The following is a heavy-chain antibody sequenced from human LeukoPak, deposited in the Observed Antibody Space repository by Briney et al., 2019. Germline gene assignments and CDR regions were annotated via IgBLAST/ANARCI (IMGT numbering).Heavy chain of an antibody. CDR1: GFTVSSNY. V-gene: IGHV3-53*01. J-gene: IGHJ6*02. CDR2: TYSDGTT. CDR3: ARDRVEVTTSMLGGVKRTVTDYYGMDV. D-gene: IGHD3-16*01. Sequence: GGSLRLSCAASGFTVSSNYMSWVRQAPGKGLEWVSITYSDGTTYYADSVKGRFTISRDNSRNTLYVQMNSLRAEDTAVYLCARDRVEVTTSMLGGVKRTVTDYYGMDVWGQGTTVTVSS.